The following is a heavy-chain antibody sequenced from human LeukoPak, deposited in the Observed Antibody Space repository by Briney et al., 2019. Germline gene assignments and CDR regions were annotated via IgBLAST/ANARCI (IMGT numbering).Heavy chain of an antibody. Sequence: GGSLRLSCAASGFTFDDFPMYWVRQVPGKGLEWVSGITWNSAGIDYADSVKGRFTVSRDNAKNSLYLQMNSLRAEDTALYYCAKAAHWNLFDSWGQGTLVTVSS. V-gene: IGHV3-9*01. CDR2: ITWNSAGI. CDR3: AKAAHWNLFDS. J-gene: IGHJ4*02. D-gene: IGHD1-1*01. CDR1: GFTFDDFP.